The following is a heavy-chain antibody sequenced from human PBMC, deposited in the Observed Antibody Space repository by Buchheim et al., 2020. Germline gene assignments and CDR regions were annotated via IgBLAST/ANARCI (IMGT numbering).Heavy chain of an antibody. J-gene: IGHJ6*02. CDR2: IWYDGSNK. V-gene: IGHV3-33*01. CDR1: GFTFSSYG. CDR3: ARDFVPWSSRYGMDV. Sequence: QVQLVESGGGVVQPGRSLRLSCAASGFTFSSYGMHWVRQAPGKGLEWVAVIWYDGSNKYYADSVKGRFTISRDNSKNTLYLQMNSLRAEDTAVYYCARDFVPWSSRYGMDVWGQGTT. D-gene: IGHD2-2*01.